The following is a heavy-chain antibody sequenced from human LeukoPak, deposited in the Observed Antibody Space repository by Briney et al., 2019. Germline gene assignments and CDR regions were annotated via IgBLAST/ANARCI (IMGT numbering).Heavy chain of an antibody. Sequence: SETLSLTCAVSGASVSSSNWWILVRQPPKKGLEWIGEIHHSGSTNYNPSLKSRVPMSVDTSKNQISLRLSSVTAADTAVYYCARGLYGSDSYWGQGNLVTVSS. V-gene: IGHV4-4*02. CDR3: ARGLYGSDSY. CDR1: GASVSSSNW. J-gene: IGHJ4*02. D-gene: IGHD6-19*01. CDR2: IHHSGST.